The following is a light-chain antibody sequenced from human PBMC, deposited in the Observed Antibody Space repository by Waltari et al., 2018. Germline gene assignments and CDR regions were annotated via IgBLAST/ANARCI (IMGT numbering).Light chain of an antibody. CDR1: QSISSQ. Sequence: EIVMTQSPATLSVSPGERATLSCRASQSISSQLAWYQQKPGQAPRLLIYGASTRATGIPARFSGSGSGTKFTLTISSLQSEDFAVYFCQQYHESPPITFGPGTKVDIK. J-gene: IGKJ3*01. CDR3: QQYHESPPIT. CDR2: GAS. V-gene: IGKV3-15*01.